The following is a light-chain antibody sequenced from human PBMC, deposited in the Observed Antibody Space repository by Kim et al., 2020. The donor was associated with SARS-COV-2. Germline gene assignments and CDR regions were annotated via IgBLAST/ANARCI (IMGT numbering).Light chain of an antibody. Sequence: QPVLTQPPSASASLGASVTLTCTLSSGYSNYKVDWYQQRPGKGPRFVMRVGTGGIVGSKGDGIPDRFSVLGSGLNRYLTIKNIQEEDESDYHCGADHGSGSNFVRVFGGGPQLTVL. CDR2: VGTGGIVG. CDR1: SGYSNYK. V-gene: IGLV9-49*01. CDR3: GADHGSGSNFVRV. J-gene: IGLJ3*02.